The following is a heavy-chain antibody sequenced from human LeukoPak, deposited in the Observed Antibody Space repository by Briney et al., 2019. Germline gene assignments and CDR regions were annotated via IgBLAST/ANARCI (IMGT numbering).Heavy chain of an antibody. Sequence: PGRSLRLSCAASGFTFDDYAMHWVRQAPGKGLEWVPGISWNSGSIGYADSVKGRFTISRDNAKNSLYLQMNSLRAEDTALYYCAKGYSKDYDYWGQGTLVTVSS. CDR3: AKGYSKDYDY. CDR1: GFTFDDYA. J-gene: IGHJ4*02. D-gene: IGHD1-1*01. CDR2: ISWNSGSI. V-gene: IGHV3-9*01.